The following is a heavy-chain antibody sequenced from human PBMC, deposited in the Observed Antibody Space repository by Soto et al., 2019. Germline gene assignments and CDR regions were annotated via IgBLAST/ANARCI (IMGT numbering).Heavy chain of an antibody. J-gene: IGHJ6*02. CDR1: GFTFDDYA. CDR3: AKDWSTARPHSYYYYGMDV. CDR2: ISWDGGST. V-gene: IGHV3-43D*04. Sequence: PGGSLRLSCAASGFTFDDYAMHWVRQAPGKGLEWVSLISWDGGSTYYADSVKGRFTISRDNSKNSLYLQMNSLRAEDTALYYCAKDWSTARPHSYYYYGMDVWGQGTTVTVSS. D-gene: IGHD6-6*01.